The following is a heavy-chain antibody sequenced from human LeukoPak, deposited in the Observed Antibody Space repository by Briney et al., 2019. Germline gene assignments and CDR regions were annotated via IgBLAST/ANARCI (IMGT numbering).Heavy chain of an antibody. J-gene: IGHJ4*02. Sequence: SETLSLTCAVSGYSISNGYYWGWIRQPPGKGLEWIGSIYHSGNTYYNPSLKSRITISVDTSKSQFSLKLNSVTAADTAMYYCARGRDPYWGQGTLVTVSS. CDR2: IYHSGNT. CDR1: GYSISNGYY. V-gene: IGHV4-38-2*01. CDR3: ARGRDPY. D-gene: IGHD5-24*01.